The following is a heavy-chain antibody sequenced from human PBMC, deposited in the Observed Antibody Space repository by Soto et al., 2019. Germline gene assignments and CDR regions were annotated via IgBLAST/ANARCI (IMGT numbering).Heavy chain of an antibody. D-gene: IGHD6-13*01. V-gene: IGHV4-4*07. Sequence: PSETLSLTCTVSGASISDYYWSWIRQPAGKGLECIGRIYASGNTNYNPSLKSQVTMSVDTSKNQFSLTLNSVTAADTAVYYCARESRSALGTVEHWGRGTLVTVSS. J-gene: IGHJ4*02. CDR1: GASISDYY. CDR2: IYASGNT. CDR3: ARESRSALGTVEH.